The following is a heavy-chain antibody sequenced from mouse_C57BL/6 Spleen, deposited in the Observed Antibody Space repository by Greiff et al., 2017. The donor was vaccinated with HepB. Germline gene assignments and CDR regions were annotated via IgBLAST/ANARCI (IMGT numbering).Heavy chain of an antibody. D-gene: IGHD2-1*01. CDR3: ARDYGNGYFDV. CDR2: INYDGSST. J-gene: IGHJ1*03. CDR1: GFTFSDYY. Sequence: EVKLMESEGGLVQPGSSMKLSCTASGFTFSDYYMAWVRQVPEKGLEWVANINYDGSSTYYLDSLKSRFIISRDNAKNILYLQMSSLKSEDTATYYCARDYGNGYFDVRGTGTTVTVSS. V-gene: IGHV5-16*01.